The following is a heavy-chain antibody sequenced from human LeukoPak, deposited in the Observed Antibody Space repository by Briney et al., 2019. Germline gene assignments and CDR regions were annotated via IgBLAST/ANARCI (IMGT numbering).Heavy chain of an antibody. CDR1: GYTFTSYG. CDR3: ARVAVGTIFGVVIIREFDY. V-gene: IGHV1-18*01. J-gene: IGHJ4*02. CDR2: ISAYNGNT. Sequence: ASVKVSCKASGYTFTSYGISWVQQAPGQGLGWMGWISAYNGNTNYAQKLQGRVTMTTDTSTSTAYMELRSLRSDDTAVYYCARVAVGTIFGVVIIREFDYWGQGTLVTVSS. D-gene: IGHD3-3*01.